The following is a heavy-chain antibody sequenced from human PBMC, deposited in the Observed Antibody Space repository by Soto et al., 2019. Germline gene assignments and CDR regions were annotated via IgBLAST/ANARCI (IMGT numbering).Heavy chain of an antibody. D-gene: IGHD3-22*01. V-gene: IGHV4-4*02. Sequence: QVLLQETGPGLVKPSGTLSLTCTVSGVSISGGNWWSWVRQAPGKELQWIGEIHHSAGSSSHPSLRSRVSLSVDTSKNQFSLSLKSVTAAETGVYYCARLIYDSSLNWLYLDSWGQGVLVTLSS. CDR1: GVSISGGNW. J-gene: IGHJ4*02. CDR2: IHHSAGS. CDR3: ARLIYDSSLNWLYLDS.